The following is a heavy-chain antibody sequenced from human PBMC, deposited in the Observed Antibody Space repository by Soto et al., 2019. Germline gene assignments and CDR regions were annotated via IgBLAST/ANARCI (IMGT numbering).Heavy chain of an antibody. J-gene: IGHJ4*02. V-gene: IGHV4-59*01. D-gene: IGHD1-20*01. CDR1: GGSINSDY. CDR2: IYYTGST. CDR3: ARDQGHAYNRAGFDY. Sequence: PSETLSLTCTVSGGSINSDYWTWIRQPPGRGLEWIGYIYYTGSTSYNPSLRSRVTISVDRSKNQFSLKLGSVTAADTALYYCARDQGHAYNRAGFDYLVQGILVT.